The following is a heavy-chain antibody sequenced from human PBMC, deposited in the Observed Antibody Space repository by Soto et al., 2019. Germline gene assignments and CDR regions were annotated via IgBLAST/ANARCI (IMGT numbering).Heavy chain of an antibody. D-gene: IGHD2-2*01. CDR2: IIPIFGTA. J-gene: IGHJ6*02. CDR3: ARTRGGYCSSTSCSSGLDYYYYGMDV. Sequence: GASVKVSCKASGGTFSSYAISWVRQAPGQGLEWMGGIIPIFGTANYAQKFQGRVTITADESTSTAYMELSSLRSEDTAVYYCARTRGGYCSSTSCSSGLDYYYYGMDVWGQGTTVTVSS. V-gene: IGHV1-69*13. CDR1: GGTFSSYA.